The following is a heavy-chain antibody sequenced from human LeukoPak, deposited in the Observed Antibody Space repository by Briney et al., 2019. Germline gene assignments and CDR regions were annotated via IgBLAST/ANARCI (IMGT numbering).Heavy chain of an antibody. CDR1: GFTFSSYA. J-gene: IGHJ6*03. CDR3: AKDHRTSRVYYCYYMDV. D-gene: IGHD5-24*01. CDR2: ISGSGGST. V-gene: IGHV3-23*01. Sequence: GGSLRLSCAASGFTFSSYAMSWVRQAPGKGLEWVSAISGSGGSTYYADSVKGRFTISRDNSKNTLYLQMNSLRAKDTAVYYCAKDHRTSRVYYCYYMDVWGKGTTVTVSS.